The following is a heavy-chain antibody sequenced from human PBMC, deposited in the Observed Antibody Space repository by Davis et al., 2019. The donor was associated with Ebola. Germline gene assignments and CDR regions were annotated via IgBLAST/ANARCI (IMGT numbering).Heavy chain of an antibody. CDR1: GFTFSDAW. D-gene: IGHD6-19*01. V-gene: IGHV3-15*01. CDR2: IKSYVGTT. Sequence: PGGSLRLSCAASGFTFSDAWMTWVRQAPGKGLEWVGRIKSYVGTTDYAAPVKGRFIISRDDSENRLYLQMNSLKTEDTAVYYCVTGPSGWYWTPRPDHDDYWGQGTLVTVSS. J-gene: IGHJ4*02. CDR3: VTGPSGWYWTPRPDHDDY.